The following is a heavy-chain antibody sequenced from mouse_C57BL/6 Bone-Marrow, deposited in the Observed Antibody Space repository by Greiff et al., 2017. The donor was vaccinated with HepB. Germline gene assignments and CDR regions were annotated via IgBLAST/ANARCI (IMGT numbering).Heavy chain of an antibody. CDR2: ISSGSSTI. J-gene: IGHJ2*01. CDR1: GFTFSDYG. Sequence: EVQVVESGGGLVKPGGSLKLSCAASGFTFSDYGMHWVRQAPEKGLEWVAYISSGSSTIYYADTVKGRFTISRDNAKNTLFLQMTSLRSEDTAMYYCARNHYYGSYYFDYWGQGTTLTVSS. D-gene: IGHD1-1*01. V-gene: IGHV5-17*01. CDR3: ARNHYYGSYYFDY.